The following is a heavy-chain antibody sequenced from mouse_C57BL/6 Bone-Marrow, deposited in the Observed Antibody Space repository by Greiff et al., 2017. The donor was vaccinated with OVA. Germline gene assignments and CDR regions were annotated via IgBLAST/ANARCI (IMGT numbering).Heavy chain of an antibody. J-gene: IGHJ2*01. D-gene: IGHD1-1*01. V-gene: IGHV14-4*01. CDR3: TSTVVATDYFDY. CDR1: GFNIKDDY. Sequence: EVQLQQSGAELVRPGASVKLSCTASGFNIKDDYMHWVKQRPEQGLEWIGWIDPENGDTEYASKFQGKATITADTSSNTAYLQLSSLKSEDTAVYYCTSTVVATDYFDYWGQGTTLTVSS. CDR2: IDPENGDT.